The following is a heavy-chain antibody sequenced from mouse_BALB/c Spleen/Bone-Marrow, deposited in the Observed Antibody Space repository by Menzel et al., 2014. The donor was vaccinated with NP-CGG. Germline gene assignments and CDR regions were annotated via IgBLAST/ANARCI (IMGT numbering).Heavy chain of an antibody. CDR1: GFTFSSCA. V-gene: IGHV5-9-1*01. D-gene: IGHD2-14*01. J-gene: IGHJ2*01. Sequence: DVMLVESGGGLVKPGGSLKLSCAASGFTFSSCAMSWVRQTPEKRLEWVATISSGGSYTYCLDSVKGRFIISRDNAKNTLYLQMSSLRSKDTAMYYCARAGRYDGNFDYWGQGTTLTVSS. CDR3: ARAGRYDGNFDY. CDR2: ISSGGSYT.